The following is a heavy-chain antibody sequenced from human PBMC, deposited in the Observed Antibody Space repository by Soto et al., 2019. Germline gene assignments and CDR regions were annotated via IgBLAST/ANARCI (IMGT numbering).Heavy chain of an antibody. CDR1: GGSISSFY. V-gene: IGHV4-59*01. CDR3: ARVGGVAARTLDY. Sequence: LSLTCTVSGGSISSFYWTWIRQPPGKGLEWIGYIYYSGSTNYNPSLKSRVSISVDTSKNQFSLKLRSVTAADTAVYFCARVGGVAARTLDYWGQGTLVTVSS. J-gene: IGHJ4*02. D-gene: IGHD6-6*01. CDR2: IYYSGST.